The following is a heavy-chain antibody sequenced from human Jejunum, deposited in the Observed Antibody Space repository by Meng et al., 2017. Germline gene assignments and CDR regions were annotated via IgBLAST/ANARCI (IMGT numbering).Heavy chain of an antibody. CDR1: GYSLY. CDR3: ARESADGGSFDF. Sequence: QVQLVQSGAEVKKPGASVTVSCKASGYSLYIHWVRLRPGEGLEWMGRINPRTGDTKSAQSFQGRVTMTRDTSTSTFSMDLSSLTTDDSAVYFCARESADGGSFDFWCQGTLVTVSS. D-gene: IGHD2-15*01. CDR2: INPRTGDT. J-gene: IGHJ4*02. V-gene: IGHV1-2*06.